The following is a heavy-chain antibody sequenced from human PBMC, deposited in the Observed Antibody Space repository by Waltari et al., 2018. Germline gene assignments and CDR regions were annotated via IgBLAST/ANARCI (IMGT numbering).Heavy chain of an antibody. V-gene: IGHV5-51*01. J-gene: IGHJ4*02. CDR2: IYPGDSDT. D-gene: IGHD3-10*01. CDR1: GDNFNNYW. Sequence: EVKLVQSGAEGKKPGESLTIACKGSGDNFNNYWSAWVRQMPGKGLQWMGIIYPGDSDTRYSPSFQGQVTISADRSITTAYLQWNSLKASDTAIYYCARRGDNFDTWGQGTLVTVST. CDR3: ARRGDNFDT.